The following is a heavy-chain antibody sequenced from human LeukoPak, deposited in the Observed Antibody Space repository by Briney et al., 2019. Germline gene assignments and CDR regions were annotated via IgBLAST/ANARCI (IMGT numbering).Heavy chain of an antibody. D-gene: IGHD2-21*02. Sequence: APVKVSCKASGYTFTSYYMHWVRQAPGQGLEWMGIINPSGGSTSYAQKFQGRVTMTRDTSTSTVYMELSSLRSEDTAVYYCARDKVVVTARYYFNYWGQGTLVTVSS. J-gene: IGHJ4*02. CDR2: INPSGGST. CDR3: ARDKVVVTARYYFNY. CDR1: GYTFTSYY. V-gene: IGHV1-46*01.